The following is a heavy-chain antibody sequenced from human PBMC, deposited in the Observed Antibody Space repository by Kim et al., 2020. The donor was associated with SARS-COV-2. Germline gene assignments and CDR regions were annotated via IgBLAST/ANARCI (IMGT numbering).Heavy chain of an antibody. V-gene: IGHV3-30*18. CDR2: ISYDGSNK. CDR1: GFTFSSYG. J-gene: IGHJ6*02. CDR3: AKAVGSGYDSVHYYGMDV. D-gene: IGHD5-12*01. Sequence: GGSLRLSCAASGFTFSSYGMHWVRQAPGKGLEWVAVISYDGSNKYYADSVKGRFTISRDNSKNTLYLQMNSLRAEDTAVYYCAKAVGSGYDSVHYYGMDVWVQGTTVTVSS.